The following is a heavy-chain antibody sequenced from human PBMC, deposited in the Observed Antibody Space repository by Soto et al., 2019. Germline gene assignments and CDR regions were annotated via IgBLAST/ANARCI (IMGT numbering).Heavy chain of an antibody. CDR3: ARGVLH. CDR1: GQPVNSWGSY. J-gene: IGHJ4*01. CDR2: LSYSWGA. V-gene: IGHV4-31*03. D-gene: IGHD3-16*01. Sequence: PFDNLSLTRTLSGQPVNSWGSYWILNRQPPGSGLEWIGHLSYSWGAYYNKSLQSRVTMSVDKSGNQFFLILHSVTAADTAGDYCARGVLHWGKGTLV.